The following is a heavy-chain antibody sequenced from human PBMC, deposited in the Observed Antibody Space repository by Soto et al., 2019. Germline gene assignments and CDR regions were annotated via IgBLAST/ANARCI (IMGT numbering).Heavy chain of an antibody. D-gene: IGHD3-9*01. J-gene: IGHJ6*02. CDR1: GGCVKMRGDY. V-gene: IGHV4-39*01. CDR2: IYYSGNT. Sequence: PSWSLALSRTLCGGCVKMRGDYVSLNHQPPGKGLECIGSIYYSGNTYFNPSIKSRVTISVETSKNRFSLKLNSVTAADTAVYYCARHVRGDLLTGLAYYGMDVRGQGTTVTVYS. CDR3: ARHVRGDLLTGLAYYGMDV.